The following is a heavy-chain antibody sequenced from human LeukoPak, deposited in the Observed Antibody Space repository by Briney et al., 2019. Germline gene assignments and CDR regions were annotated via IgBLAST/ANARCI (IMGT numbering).Heavy chain of an antibody. CDR3: ARGREGIAARWWVEEPRWYFFDP. CDR1: GGSFSGYY. V-gene: IGHV4-34*01. Sequence: PSETLSLTCAVYGGSFSGYYWSWIRQPPGKGLEWIGEINHSGSTNYNPSLKSRVTISVDTSKNQFSLKLSSVTAEDTAVYYCARGREGIAARWWVEEPRWYFFDPWGQGTLVTVSS. D-gene: IGHD6-6*01. CDR2: INHSGST. J-gene: IGHJ5*02.